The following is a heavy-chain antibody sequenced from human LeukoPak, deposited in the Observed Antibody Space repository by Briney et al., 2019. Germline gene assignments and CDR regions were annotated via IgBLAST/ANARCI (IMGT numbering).Heavy chain of an antibody. J-gene: IGHJ4*02. Sequence: GESLKISCKGSGYSFTSYWIGWVRQMPGKGLEWMGIIYPGDSDTRYSPSFQGQVTISADKSISTAYLQWRSLKASDTAMYYCAISRPDGYFYFDYWGQGTLVTVSS. CDR1: GYSFTSYW. V-gene: IGHV5-51*01. CDR2: IYPGDSDT. CDR3: AISRPDGYFYFDY. D-gene: IGHD5-18*01.